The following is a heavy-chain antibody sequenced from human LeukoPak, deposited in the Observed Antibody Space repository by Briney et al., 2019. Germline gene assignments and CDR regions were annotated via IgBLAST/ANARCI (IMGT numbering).Heavy chain of an antibody. J-gene: IGHJ5*02. CDR2: ISSSSSYT. V-gene: IGHV3-11*06. CDR3: AGSDILTGTNWFDP. Sequence: PGGSLRLSCAASGFTFSDYYMSWIRDAPGEGLEWVSYISSSSSYTNYADSVKGRFTISRDNAKNSLYLQMNSLRAEDTAVYYCAGSDILTGTNWFDPWGQGTLVTVSS. CDR1: GFTFSDYY. D-gene: IGHD3-9*01.